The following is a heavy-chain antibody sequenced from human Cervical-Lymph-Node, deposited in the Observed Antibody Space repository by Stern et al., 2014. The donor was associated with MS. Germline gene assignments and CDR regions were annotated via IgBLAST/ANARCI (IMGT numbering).Heavy chain of an antibody. J-gene: IGHJ4*02. CDR1: GYTFTTHA. CDR2: ISTDTGKP. V-gene: IGHV7-4-1*01. Sequence: QMQLVQSGSELKKPGASVKISCKASGYTFTTHALNWVRQAPGQGLEWMGWISTDTGKPTYAQGFTGRFVFSLDTSVSTAYLQIDRLKSEDTAVYYCARDLDRGVTTEWGYWGQGSLVTVSS. D-gene: IGHD3-10*01. CDR3: ARDLDRGVTTEWGY.